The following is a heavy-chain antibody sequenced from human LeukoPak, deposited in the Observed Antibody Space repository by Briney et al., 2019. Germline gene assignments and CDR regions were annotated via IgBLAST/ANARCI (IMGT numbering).Heavy chain of an antibody. D-gene: IGHD2-15*01. J-gene: IGHJ5*02. V-gene: IGHV3-23*01. CDR2: ISGSGGST. CDR1: GFTFSSYA. Sequence: PGGSLRLSCAASGFTFSSYAMSWVRQAPGKRLEWVSAISGSGGSTYYADSVKGRFTISRDNSKNTLYLQMNSLRAEDTAVYYCAKDAGYCSGGSCYLNWFDPWGQGTLVTVSS. CDR3: AKDAGYCSGGSCYLNWFDP.